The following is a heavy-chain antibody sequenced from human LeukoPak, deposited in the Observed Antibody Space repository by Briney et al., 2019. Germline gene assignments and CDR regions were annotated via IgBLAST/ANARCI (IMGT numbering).Heavy chain of an antibody. V-gene: IGHV3-30*04. Sequence: PGGSLRLSCAASGFSFSSYAMHWVRQAPGKGLEWVAVISYDGSNKYYADSVKGRFTISRDNSKNTLYLQMNSLRAEDTAVYHCAKDRSGWFDAFDIWGQGTRVTVSS. CDR2: ISYDGSNK. CDR3: AKDRSGWFDAFDI. J-gene: IGHJ3*02. D-gene: IGHD6-19*01. CDR1: GFSFSSYA.